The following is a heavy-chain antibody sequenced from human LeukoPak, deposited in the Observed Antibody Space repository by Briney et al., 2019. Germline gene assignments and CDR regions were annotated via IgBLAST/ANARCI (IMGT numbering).Heavy chain of an antibody. CDR3: AREVSEGFDF. CDR2: FGTRSTSI. J-gene: IGHJ4*02. V-gene: IGHV3-21*01. Sequence: PGGSLRLSCTASGFTFSGYSMNWIRQAPGKGLEWVSSFGTRSTSIYHAGSVKSRFAISRDNAKNLLYLQMNSLRAEDTALYYCAREVSEGFDFWGQGTLVTVSS. CDR1: GFTFSGYS. D-gene: IGHD3-22*01.